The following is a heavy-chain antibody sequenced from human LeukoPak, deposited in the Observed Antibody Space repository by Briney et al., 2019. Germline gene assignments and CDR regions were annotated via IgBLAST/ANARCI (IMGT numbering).Heavy chain of an antibody. Sequence: GGSLRLSCAASGFTFSSYSMNWVRQAPGKGLEWVSSISSSNSYIYYADSVKGRFTISRDNSKNTLYLQMNSLRAEDTAVYYCAKDLTGDGPADAFDIWGQGTMVTVSS. CDR1: GFTFSSYS. V-gene: IGHV3-21*04. J-gene: IGHJ3*02. D-gene: IGHD1-14*01. CDR3: AKDLTGDGPADAFDI. CDR2: ISSSNSYI.